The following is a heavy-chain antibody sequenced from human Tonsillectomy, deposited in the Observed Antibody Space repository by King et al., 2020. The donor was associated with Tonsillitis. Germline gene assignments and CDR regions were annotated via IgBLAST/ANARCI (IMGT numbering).Heavy chain of an antibody. V-gene: IGHV4-59*01. CDR3: ARVMATHQAEVFDI. Sequence: LQLQESGPGLVEPSETLSLTCTVSGGSISSYYWSWIRQPPGKGLEWIGYMHYSGSTNYNPSLKSRVTTSVGTSKNQVSLNLTSVTAADTAVYYCARVMATHQAEVFDIWGQGTMVTVSS. CDR2: MHYSGST. D-gene: IGHD1-14*01. J-gene: IGHJ3*02. CDR1: GGSISSYY.